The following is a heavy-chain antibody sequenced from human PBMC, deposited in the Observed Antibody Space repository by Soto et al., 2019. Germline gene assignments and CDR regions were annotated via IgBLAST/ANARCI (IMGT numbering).Heavy chain of an antibody. CDR2: IYSGGGT. CDR1: GFTVNRNY. Sequence: EVLLVETGGALIQPGGSLRLSCAASGFTVNRNYMSWVRQAPGKGLEWVSVIYSGGGTYYADSVKGRFTISRDTSQNTLYLQMDSLRTEDTAVYYCASSGSYSRIFDYWGQGVLVTVSS. V-gene: IGHV3-53*02. CDR3: ASSGSYSRIFDY. D-gene: IGHD3-10*01. J-gene: IGHJ4*02.